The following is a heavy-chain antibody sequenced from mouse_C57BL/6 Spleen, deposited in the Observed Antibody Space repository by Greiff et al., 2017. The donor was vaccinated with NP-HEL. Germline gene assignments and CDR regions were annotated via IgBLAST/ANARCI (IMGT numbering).Heavy chain of an antibody. CDR2: IYPGDGDT. CDR3: ARLGRTGTRYFDV. D-gene: IGHD4-1*01. Sequence: QVQLKQSGPELVKPGASVKISCKASGYAFSSSWMNWVKQRPGKGLEWIGRIYPGDGDTNYNGKFKGKATLTADKSSSTAYMQLSSLTSEDSAVYFCARLGRTGTRYFDVWGTGTTVTVSS. V-gene: IGHV1-82*01. J-gene: IGHJ1*03. CDR1: GYAFSSSW.